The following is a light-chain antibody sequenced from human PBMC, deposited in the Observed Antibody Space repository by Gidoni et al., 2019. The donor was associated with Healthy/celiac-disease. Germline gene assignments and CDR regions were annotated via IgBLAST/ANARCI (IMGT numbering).Light chain of an antibody. CDR2: STN. CDR1: SGQVSTSYC. CDR3: VLYMGSGISV. Sequence: QTVVTQEPSFSVSPGGTVTITCGLRSGQVSTSYCPSWYQQTPGQAPRTLIYSTNTRSSGVPDRFSGSILGNKAALTITGAQADDESDYYCVLYMGSGISVFGGGTKLTVL. J-gene: IGLJ3*02. V-gene: IGLV8-61*01.